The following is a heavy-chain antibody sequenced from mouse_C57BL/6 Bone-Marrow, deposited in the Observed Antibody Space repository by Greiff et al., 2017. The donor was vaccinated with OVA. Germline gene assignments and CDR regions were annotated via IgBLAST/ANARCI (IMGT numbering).Heavy chain of an antibody. V-gene: IGHV2-5*01. J-gene: IGHJ4*01. CDR3: AKKGGYYDYDDYAMDY. Sequence: VQLKESGPGLVQPSQSLSITCTVSGFSLTSYGVHWVRQSPGKGLEWLGVIWRGGSTDYNAAFMSRLSITKDNSKSQVFFKMNSLQADDTAIYYCAKKGGYYDYDDYAMDYWGQGTSVTVSS. CDR1: GFSLTSYG. CDR2: IWRGGST. D-gene: IGHD2-4*01.